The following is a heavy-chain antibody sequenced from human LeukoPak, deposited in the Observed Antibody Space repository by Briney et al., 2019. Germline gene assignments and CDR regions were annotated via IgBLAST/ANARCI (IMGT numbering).Heavy chain of an antibody. CDR3: AREESIGSYQFLHDY. D-gene: IGHD1-26*01. Sequence: ASVKVSCKASGYTFTSYGISWVRQAPGQGLEWMGWISAYNGNTKYLQKLQGRVTLTTDTSTNTAYMEVRSLRSDDTAVYYCAREESIGSYQFLHDYWGQGTLVTVSS. J-gene: IGHJ4*02. CDR2: ISAYNGNT. V-gene: IGHV1-18*01. CDR1: GYTFTSYG.